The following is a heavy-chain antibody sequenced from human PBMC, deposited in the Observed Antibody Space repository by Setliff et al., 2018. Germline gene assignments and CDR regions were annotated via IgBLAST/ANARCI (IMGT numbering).Heavy chain of an antibody. CDR3: TRLYYTSRALYFDI. Sequence: SETLSLTCAVSGASIRQTSYFWTWVRQPAGKGLEWIGHIYITGNPNVNPSLKSRVAMSLDNSGNQFSLNLQSVTAADTAVYYCTRLYYTSRALYFDIWCQGHPVTVPQ. CDR2: IYITGNP. D-gene: IGHD3-3*01. CDR1: GASIRQTSYF. J-gene: IGHJ4*02. V-gene: IGHV4-61*09.